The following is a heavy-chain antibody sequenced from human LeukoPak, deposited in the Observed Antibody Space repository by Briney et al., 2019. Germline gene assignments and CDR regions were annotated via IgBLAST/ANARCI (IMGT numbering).Heavy chain of an antibody. CDR3: ARGPYDYVWGSYRYKDCFDY. V-gene: IGHV1-69*13. D-gene: IGHD3-16*02. Sequence: SVKVSCKASGGTFSSYAISWLRQAPGQGLEWIGGIIPIFGTANYAQKFQGRVTITADESTSTAYMELNSLRAEDTAVYYCARGPYDYVWGSYRYKDCFDYWGQGTLVTVSS. CDR2: IIPIFGTA. J-gene: IGHJ4*02. CDR1: GGTFSSYA.